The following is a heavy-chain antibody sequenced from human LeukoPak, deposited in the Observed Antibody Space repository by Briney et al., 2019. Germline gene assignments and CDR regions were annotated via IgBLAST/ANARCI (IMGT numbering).Heavy chain of an antibody. J-gene: IGHJ4*02. CDR3: AKFLPTHIVVANYYFDY. V-gene: IGHV3-23*01. Sequence: GGSLRLSCAASGFTFSSYAMSWVRQAPGKGLEGVSAISGSGGSTCYADSVKGRFTISRDNSKNTLYLQMNSLRAEDTAVYYCAKFLPTHIVVANYYFDYWGQGTLVTVSS. D-gene: IGHD2-21*01. CDR1: GFTFSSYA. CDR2: ISGSGGST.